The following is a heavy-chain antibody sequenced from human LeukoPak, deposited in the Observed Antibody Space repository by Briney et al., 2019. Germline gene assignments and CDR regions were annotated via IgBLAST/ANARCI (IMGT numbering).Heavy chain of an antibody. CDR2: IYTSGSI. D-gene: IGHD1-14*01. Sequence: PSETLSLTCTVSGGSISSGSYYWSWIRQPAGKGLEWIGRIYTSGSINYNPSLGSRVTISIDTSKNQFSLKLTSVTAADTAVYYCARSRNRYPFDYWGQGTLVTVSS. CDR3: ARSRNRYPFDY. V-gene: IGHV4-61*02. CDR1: GGSISSGSYY. J-gene: IGHJ4*02.